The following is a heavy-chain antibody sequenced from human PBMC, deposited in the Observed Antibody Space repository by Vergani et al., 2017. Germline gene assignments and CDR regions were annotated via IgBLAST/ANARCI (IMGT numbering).Heavy chain of an antibody. CDR3: ARQHYDILTGYYYFDY. CDR1: GYSFTSYW. Sequence: EVQLVQSGAEVKKPGESLKISCKGSGYSFTSYWIGWVRQMPGKGLEWMGIIYPGDSDTRYSPSFQGQVTISADKSISTAYLQWSSLKASDTAMYYCARQHYDILTGYYYFDYWGQGTLVTVSS. V-gene: IGHV5-51*01. J-gene: IGHJ4*02. D-gene: IGHD3-9*01. CDR2: IYPGDSDT.